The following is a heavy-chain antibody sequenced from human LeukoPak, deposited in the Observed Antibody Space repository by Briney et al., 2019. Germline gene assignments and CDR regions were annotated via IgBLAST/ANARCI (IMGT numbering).Heavy chain of an antibody. CDR3: TTRYYDFWSGYHDAFDI. CDR2: IKSKTDGGTT. V-gene: IGHV3-15*01. CDR1: GFTFSNAW. Sequence: GGSLRLSCAASGFTFSNAWMSWVRQAPGKGLEWVGRIKSKTDGGTTDYAAPVKGRFTISRDDSKNTLYLQMNSLKTEDTAVYYCTTRYYDFWSGYHDAFDIWGQGTMVTVSS. J-gene: IGHJ3*02. D-gene: IGHD3-3*01.